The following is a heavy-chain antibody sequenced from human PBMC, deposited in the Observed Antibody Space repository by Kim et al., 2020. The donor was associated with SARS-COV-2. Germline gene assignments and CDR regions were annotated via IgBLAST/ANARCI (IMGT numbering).Heavy chain of an antibody. V-gene: IGHV4-59*01. J-gene: IGHJ5*02. Sequence: SRVTISVDTSKNQFALKLSSVTAADTAMYYCARDVHYYDSSGYYYGWFDPWGQGTLVTVSS. D-gene: IGHD3-22*01. CDR3: ARDVHYYDSSGYYYGWFDP.